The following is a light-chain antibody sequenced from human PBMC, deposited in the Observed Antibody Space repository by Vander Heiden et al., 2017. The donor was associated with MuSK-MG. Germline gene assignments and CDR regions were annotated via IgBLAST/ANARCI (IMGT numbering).Light chain of an antibody. V-gene: IGLV2-14*03. CDR1: NSDIGGYNY. CDR2: DVS. J-gene: IGLJ3*02. Sequence: QSALTQPASVSGSPGQSVTISCTGTNSDIGGYNYVSWYQQHPGKAPKLMIYDVSNRPSGVSNRFSGSKSGKTASLTISGLQAEDEADYYCSSYTSSSTLKVFGGGTKLTVL. CDR3: SSYTSSSTLKV.